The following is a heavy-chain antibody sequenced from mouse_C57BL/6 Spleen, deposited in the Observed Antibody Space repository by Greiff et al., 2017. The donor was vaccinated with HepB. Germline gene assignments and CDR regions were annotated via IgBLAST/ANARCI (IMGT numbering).Heavy chain of an antibody. J-gene: IGHJ2*01. V-gene: IGHV6-3*01. CDR2: IRLKSDNYAT. Sequence: EVKLMESGGGLVQPGGSMKLSCVASGFTFSNYWMNWVRQSPEKGLEWVAQIRLKSDNYATHYAESVKGRFTISRDDSKSSVYLQMNNLRAEDTGIYYCTINYYCDYWGQGTTLTVSS. CDR1: GFTFSNYW. CDR3: TINYYCDY.